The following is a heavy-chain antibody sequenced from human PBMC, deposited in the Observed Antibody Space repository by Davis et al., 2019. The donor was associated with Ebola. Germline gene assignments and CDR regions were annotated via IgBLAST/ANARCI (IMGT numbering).Heavy chain of an antibody. J-gene: IGHJ4*02. V-gene: IGHV4-34*01. CDR3: ARSYYDFWSGYYGRPFDY. Sequence: MPSETLSLTCAVYGGSFSGYYWSWIRQPPGKGLEWIGEINHSGSTNYNPSLKSRVTISVDTSKNQFSLKLSSVTAADTAVYYCARSYYDFWSGYYGRPFDYWGQGTLVTVSS. CDR2: INHSGST. CDR1: GGSFSGYY. D-gene: IGHD3-3*01.